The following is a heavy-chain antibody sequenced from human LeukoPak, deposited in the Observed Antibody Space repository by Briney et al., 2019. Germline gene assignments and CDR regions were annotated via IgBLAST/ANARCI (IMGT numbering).Heavy chain of an antibody. CDR1: GFTFSSYA. CDR2: ISYDGSNK. V-gene: IGHV3-30-3*01. J-gene: IGHJ4*01. D-gene: IGHD3-16*01. Sequence: PGGSLRLSCAASGFTFSSYAMHWVRQAPGKGLEWVAVISYDGSNKYYADSVKGRFTISRDNSKNTLYLQMNSLRAEDTAVYYCASLGYWGQGTLVTVSS. CDR3: ASLGY.